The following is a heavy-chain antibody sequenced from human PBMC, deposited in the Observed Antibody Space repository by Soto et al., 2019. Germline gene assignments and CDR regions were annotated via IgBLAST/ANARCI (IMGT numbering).Heavy chain of an antibody. J-gene: IGHJ4*02. V-gene: IGHV1-3*05. Sequence: QVQLVQSGAEEKKPGASVKVSCKASGDTFTSYAMHWVRQAPGQRLEWMGWINAGNGNTKYSQKFQGRVTITRDTSASTADRELSSLRSEDTAVYYWARGFVDSSGYFYYWGQGNLVTVSS. CDR1: GDTFTSYA. D-gene: IGHD3-22*01. CDR2: INAGNGNT. CDR3: ARGFVDSSGYFYY.